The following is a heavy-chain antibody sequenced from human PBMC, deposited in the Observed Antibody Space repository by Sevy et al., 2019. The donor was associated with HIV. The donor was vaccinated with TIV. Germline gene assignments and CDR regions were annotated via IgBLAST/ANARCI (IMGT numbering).Heavy chain of an antibody. Sequence: ASVKVSCKASGYTFTSYGISWVRQAPGQGLEWMGWISAYNGNTNYAQKLQGRVTMTTDTSTSTAYMALRSLRSDDTAVYYCARGTILYYYDSSGYTANFDYWGQGTLVTVSS. CDR1: GYTFTSYG. J-gene: IGHJ4*02. CDR3: ARGTILYYYDSSGYTANFDY. CDR2: ISAYNGNT. V-gene: IGHV1-18*01. D-gene: IGHD3-22*01.